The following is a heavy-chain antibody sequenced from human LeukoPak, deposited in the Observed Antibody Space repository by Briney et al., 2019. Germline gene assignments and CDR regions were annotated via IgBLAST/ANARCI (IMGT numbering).Heavy chain of an antibody. D-gene: IGHD3-9*01. J-gene: IGHJ5*02. CDR2: MYPRDSDI. CDR3: ARQYYDILTGPNWFDT. V-gene: IGHV5-51*01. CDR1: GYDFSSYW. Sequence: GESLQISCQGSGYDFSSYWIVWVRQMPGKGLEWMGIMYPRDSDIRYSPSFQGQVTISADKSISTAYLQWSSLKASDTAMYYCARQYYDILTGPNWFDTWGQGTLVTVSS.